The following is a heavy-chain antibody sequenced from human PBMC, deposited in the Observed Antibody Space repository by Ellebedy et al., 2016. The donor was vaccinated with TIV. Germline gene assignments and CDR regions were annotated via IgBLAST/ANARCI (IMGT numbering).Heavy chain of an antibody. J-gene: IGHJ5*02. V-gene: IGHV4-34*01. CDR2: INHSGST. CDR1: GGSFSGYY. Sequence: GSLRLXXAVYGGSFSGYYWSWIRQPPGKGLEWIGEINHSGSTNYNPSLKSRVTISVDTSKNQFSLKLSSVTAADTAVYYCARGPSNPWHKRIFGVTTDHHWFDPWGQGTLVTVSS. D-gene: IGHD3-3*01. CDR3: ARGPSNPWHKRIFGVTTDHHWFDP.